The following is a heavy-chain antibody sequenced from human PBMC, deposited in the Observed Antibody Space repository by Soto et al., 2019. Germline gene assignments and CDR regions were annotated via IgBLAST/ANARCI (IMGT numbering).Heavy chain of an antibody. CDR3: ARCSCTSGSCNTLDY. V-gene: IGHV4-59*01. CDR1: GGSISGYY. D-gene: IGHD6-19*01. J-gene: IGHJ4*02. CDR2: MFYSGTP. Sequence: QVQLQESGPGLLRPSETLSLNCSVSGGSISGYYWSLIRQAPGQGLEYIGQMFYSGTPNLSPSLKSRVAQSVDMCRYQFSLTLISVTAADTAVYFCARCSCTSGSCNTLDYWGQGIVVNVS.